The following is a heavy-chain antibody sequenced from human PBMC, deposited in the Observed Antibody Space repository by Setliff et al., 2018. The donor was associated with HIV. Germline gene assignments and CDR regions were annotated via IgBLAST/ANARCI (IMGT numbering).Heavy chain of an antibody. Sequence: GASVKVPCKASGFAFTNSAVQWVRQARGQRLEWIGWIVVGSGNTNYAQKFQERVTITRDMSTSRAYMELSGLRTEDTAVYYCAADPQTGTTSYDAFDVWGQGTVVTVSS. CDR3: AADPQTGTTSYDAFDV. J-gene: IGHJ3*01. CDR2: IVVGSGNT. D-gene: IGHD1-7*01. CDR1: GFAFTNSA. V-gene: IGHV1-58*01.